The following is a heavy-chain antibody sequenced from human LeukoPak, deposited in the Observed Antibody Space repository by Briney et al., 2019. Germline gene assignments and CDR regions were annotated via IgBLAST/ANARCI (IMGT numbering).Heavy chain of an antibody. J-gene: IGHJ3*02. Sequence: SQSLSLTCTVSGGSISSGHYYWTWSRQRPGRGLEWIGYIFYSGSTYYNPSLKSRITISVDTSKNQFCLKLSSVTAADTAVYYCARVLGNSAFDIWGQGTMVTVSS. CDR1: GGSISSGHYY. D-gene: IGHD3-16*01. V-gene: IGHV4-30-4*08. CDR3: ARVLGNSAFDI. CDR2: IFYSGST.